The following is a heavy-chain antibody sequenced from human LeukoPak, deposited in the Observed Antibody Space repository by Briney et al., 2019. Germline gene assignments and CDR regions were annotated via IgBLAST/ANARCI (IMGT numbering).Heavy chain of an antibody. J-gene: IGHJ3*02. D-gene: IGHD6-19*01. CDR3: ATYSSASDAFDI. CDR2: IYTSGNTNY. V-gene: IGHV4-4*07. CDR1: GGSINNYY. Sequence: PSETLSLTCAVSGGSINNYYWSWIRQPAGKGLEWIGPIYTSGNTNYNYNPSLKSRVSMSIDTSKNQFSLKLSSVAAADTAFYYCATYSSASDAFDIWGQGTKVTVSS.